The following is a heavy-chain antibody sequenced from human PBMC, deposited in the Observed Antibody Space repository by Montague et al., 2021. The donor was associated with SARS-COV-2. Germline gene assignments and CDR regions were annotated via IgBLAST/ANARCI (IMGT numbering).Heavy chain of an antibody. CDR1: GGSIRNSY. CDR3: ARNPGEYYGMDV. V-gene: IGHV4-4*07. CDR2: IYSSGSI. J-gene: IGHJ6*02. D-gene: IGHD3-16*01. Sequence: SETLSLTCNVSGGSIRNSYLSWIRQPAGKGLEWIGRIYSSGSITYSPSLTTRITLSVDTSKNQLSLRLNSVTAADTAVYYCARNPGEYYGMDVWGQGTTVTVSS.